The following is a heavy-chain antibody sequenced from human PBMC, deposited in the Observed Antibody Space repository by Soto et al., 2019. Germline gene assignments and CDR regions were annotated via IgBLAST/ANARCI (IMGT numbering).Heavy chain of an antibody. CDR1: GFTFSSYS. J-gene: IGHJ5*02. V-gene: IGHV3-21*01. D-gene: IGHD3-22*01. CDR2: ISSSSSYI. CDR3: ARAKYYYDSHTGGWFDP. Sequence: EVQPVESGGGLVKPGGSLRLSCAASGFTFSSYSMNWVRQAPGKGLEWVSSISSSSSYIYYADSVKGRFTISRDNAKNSLYLQMNSLRAEDTAVYYCARAKYYYDSHTGGWFDPWGQGTLVTVSS.